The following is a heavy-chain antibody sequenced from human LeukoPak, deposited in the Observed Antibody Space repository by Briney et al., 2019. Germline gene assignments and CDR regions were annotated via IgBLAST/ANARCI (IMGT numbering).Heavy chain of an antibody. D-gene: IGHD2-21*02. CDR3: SRAPSCGSDCYYFDY. V-gene: IGHV6-1*01. CDR1: GDRVSSNGAA. Sequence: SQTLSLTCAISGDRVSSNGAAWNWIRQSPSRGLEWLGRTYYRSKWYNAFAVSVKSRITISPDTSKNRFALQLNSVTPEDTAVYYCSRAPSCGSDCYYFDYWGQGTLVTVSS. J-gene: IGHJ4*02. CDR2: TYYRSKWYN.